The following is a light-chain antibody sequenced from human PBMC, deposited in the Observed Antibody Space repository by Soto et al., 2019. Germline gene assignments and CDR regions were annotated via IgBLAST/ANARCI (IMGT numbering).Light chain of an antibody. CDR2: DSS. CDR3: QQLSHYRYT. CDR1: YDISSS. Sequence: DIQLTQSPSFLSASVEDRVTISCRASYDISSSLAWYQQEPGKPPKLLIYDSSTLQTGVPSRFTGSGSGRKFSLTISGLQFGDFATYFCQQLSHYRYTFGQGTKLEI. V-gene: IGKV1-9*01. J-gene: IGKJ2*01.